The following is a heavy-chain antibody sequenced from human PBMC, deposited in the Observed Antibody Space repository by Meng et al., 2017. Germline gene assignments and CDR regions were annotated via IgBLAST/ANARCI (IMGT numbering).Heavy chain of an antibody. J-gene: IGHJ5*02. Sequence: QVVVSGAEVKKPGASVKVTCKASGYTFINHNINWVRQATGQGLEWMGWMNSNTGKTGYAPKFQGRVTITRDTSINTAYMELRSLRSEDTAVYYCGRGAGIGGRDWFDPWGQGTLVTVSS. CDR2: MNSNTGKT. D-gene: IGHD3-16*01. CDR3: GRGAGIGGRDWFDP. CDR1: GYTFINHN. V-gene: IGHV1-8*01.